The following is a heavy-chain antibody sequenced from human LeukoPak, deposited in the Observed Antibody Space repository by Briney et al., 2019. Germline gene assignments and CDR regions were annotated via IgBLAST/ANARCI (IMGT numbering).Heavy chain of an antibody. CDR3: ARGGWLSEYYFDY. Sequence: PSETLSLTCTVSGYSINSGYYWGWIRQPPGKGLEWIGSIYHSGSTYYNPSLKSRVTISVDTSKNQFSLKLSSVTAADTAVYYCARGGWLSEYYFDYWGQGTLVTVSS. J-gene: IGHJ4*02. D-gene: IGHD3-22*01. CDR1: GYSINSGYY. CDR2: IYHSGST. V-gene: IGHV4-38-2*02.